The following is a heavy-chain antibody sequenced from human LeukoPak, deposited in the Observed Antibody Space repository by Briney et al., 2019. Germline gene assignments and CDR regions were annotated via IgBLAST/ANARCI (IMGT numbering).Heavy chain of an antibody. J-gene: IGHJ4*02. Sequence: KSGGSLRLSCAASGFTFSSYTMHWVRQAPGKGLEWVGRIKSKTDGGTTDYAAPVKGRFTISRDDSKNTLYLQMNSLKTEDTAVYYCVNFDSSGYHPVDYWGQGTLVTVSS. D-gene: IGHD3-22*01. CDR1: GFTFSSYT. CDR3: VNFDSSGYHPVDY. CDR2: IKSKTDGGTT. V-gene: IGHV3-15*01.